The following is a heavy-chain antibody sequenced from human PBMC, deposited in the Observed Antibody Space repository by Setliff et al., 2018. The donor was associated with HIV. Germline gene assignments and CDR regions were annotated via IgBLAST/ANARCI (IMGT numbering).Heavy chain of an antibody. V-gene: IGHV4-31*03. CDR1: GGSISSGFYY. D-gene: IGHD2-8*01. Sequence: SETLSLTCTVSGGSISSGFYYWNWIRQHPGKGLEWIGYIYYSGSTYYNPSLKSRVTISVDTSKNQFSLKLSSVTAADTAVYYCASQVPSMLGRSLGYWGQGTLVTVSS. CDR2: IYYSGST. CDR3: ASQVPSMLGRSLGY. J-gene: IGHJ4*02.